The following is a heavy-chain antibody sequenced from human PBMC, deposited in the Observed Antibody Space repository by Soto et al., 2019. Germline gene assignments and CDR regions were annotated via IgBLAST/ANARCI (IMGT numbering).Heavy chain of an antibody. D-gene: IGHD3-10*01. V-gene: IGHV3-23*01. J-gene: IGHJ6*02. CDR3: AKDQYGSGSYPSDYWGQGTLVTVSSGKGRYIPGVRYYGMDV. CDR1: GFTFSSYA. CDR2: ISGSGGST. Sequence: VGSLRLSCAASGFTFSSYAMTWVRQAPGKGLEWVSAISGSGGSTYYADSVKGRFTISRDNSKNTLYLQMNSLRAEDTAVYYCAKDQYGSGSYPSDYWGQGTLVTVSSGKGRYIPGVRYYGMDVWGQGTTVTVSS.